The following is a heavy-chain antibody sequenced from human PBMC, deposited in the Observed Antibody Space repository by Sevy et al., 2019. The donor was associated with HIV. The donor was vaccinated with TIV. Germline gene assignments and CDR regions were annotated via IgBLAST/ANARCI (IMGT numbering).Heavy chain of an antibody. V-gene: IGHV1-24*01. CDR1: GYTLTQLS. CDR3: ATTKDYYESSGDPFDY. J-gene: IGHJ4*02. D-gene: IGHD3-22*01. CDR2: FDPEDAKT. Sequence: ASVKVSCKVSGYTLTQLSMHWVRLTPGKGLEWMASFDPEDAKTVYPQKFQGRLSMTEDTSTHTAYMELSSLRSEDTAGYYCATTKDYYESSGDPFDYWGQGTLVTVSS.